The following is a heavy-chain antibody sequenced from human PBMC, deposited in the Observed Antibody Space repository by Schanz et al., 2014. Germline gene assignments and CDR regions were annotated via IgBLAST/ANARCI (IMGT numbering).Heavy chain of an antibody. Sequence: EVQLVESGGGLDQPGGSLRLSCAASGLTLSDYWMHWVRQAPGKGPEWISHIRADGRMTNYAASVEGRFTISRDVAKNTLYLQMFSLRAEDMGVYYCAGGKTTGLAYWGQGTQVAVSS. D-gene: IGHD4-4*01. J-gene: IGHJ4*02. CDR2: IRADGRMT. CDR1: GLTLSDYW. CDR3: AGGKTTGLAY. V-gene: IGHV3-74*01.